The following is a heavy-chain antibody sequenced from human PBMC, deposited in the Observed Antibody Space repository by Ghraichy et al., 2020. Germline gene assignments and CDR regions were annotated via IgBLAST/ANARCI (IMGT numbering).Heavy chain of an antibody. CDR2: IYYSGST. D-gene: IGHD3-22*01. CDR3: ARDTARNYYDSSGYYRYWYFDL. CDR1: GGSISSGGYY. V-gene: IGHV4-31*03. J-gene: IGHJ2*01. Sequence: SETLSLTCTVSGGSISSGGYYWSWIRQHPGKGLEWIGYIYYSGSTYYNPSLKSRVTISVDTSKNQFSLKLSSVTAADTAVYYCARDTARNYYDSSGYYRYWYFDLWGRGTLVTVSS.